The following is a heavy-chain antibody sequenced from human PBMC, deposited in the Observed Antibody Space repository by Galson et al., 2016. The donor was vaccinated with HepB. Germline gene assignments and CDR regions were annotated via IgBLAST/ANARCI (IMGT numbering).Heavy chain of an antibody. Sequence: SLRLSCATSGFTFSDYALSWVRQAPGKGLEWVSAIRYSGASAYYADSVKGRFTISRDNSKSTLILQMSSLRSDDTAVYYCARGGASHRETVDDYWGQGTLVTVSS. CDR3: ARGGASHRETVDDY. D-gene: IGHD2-21*01. CDR2: IRYSGASA. V-gene: IGHV3-23*01. CDR1: GFTFSDYA. J-gene: IGHJ4*02.